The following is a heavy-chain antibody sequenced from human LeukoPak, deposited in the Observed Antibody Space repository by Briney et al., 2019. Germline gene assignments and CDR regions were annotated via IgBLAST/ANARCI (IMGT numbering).Heavy chain of an antibody. J-gene: IGHJ4*02. D-gene: IGHD2-21*02. Sequence: ASVKVSCKVSGYTLTELSMHWVRQAPGKGLEWMGGFDPEDGETIYAQKFQGRVTITADESTSTAYMELSSLRSEDTAVYYCARPAHTEYCGGDCYHRPFDYWGQGTLVTVSS. CDR2: FDPEDGET. CDR3: ARPAHTEYCGGDCYHRPFDY. CDR1: GYTLTELS. V-gene: IGHV1-24*01.